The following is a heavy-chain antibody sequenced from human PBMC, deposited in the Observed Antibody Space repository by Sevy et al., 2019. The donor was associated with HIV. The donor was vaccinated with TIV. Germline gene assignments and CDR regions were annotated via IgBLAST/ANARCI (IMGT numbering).Heavy chain of an antibody. CDR1: GFTFSSYA. D-gene: IGHD2-2*02. CDR3: ARAGIVVVPAAIWGTNFDY. CDR2: ISYDGSNK. Sequence: GGSLRLSCAASGFTFSSYAMHGVRQAPCKGLEWVAVISYDGSNKYYADSVKGRFTISRDNSKNTLYLQMNSLRAEDTAVYYCARAGIVVVPAAIWGTNFDYWGQGTLVTVSS. V-gene: IGHV3-30-3*01. J-gene: IGHJ4*02.